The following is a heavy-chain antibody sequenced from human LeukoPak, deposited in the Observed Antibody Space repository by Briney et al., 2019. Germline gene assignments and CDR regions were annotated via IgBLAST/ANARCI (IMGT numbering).Heavy chain of an antibody. D-gene: IGHD4-11*01. Sequence: GGSLRLSCAASGFTFDNYAVHWVRQAPGKGLQWVAVISYDGNTIHYADSVKGRFIISRDTSKNTLYLQMNSLRAEDTAVYYCARSGGLQKFDYWGQGTLVTVSS. J-gene: IGHJ4*02. CDR1: GFTFDNYA. CDR3: ARSGGLQKFDY. V-gene: IGHV3-30-3*01. CDR2: ISYDGNTI.